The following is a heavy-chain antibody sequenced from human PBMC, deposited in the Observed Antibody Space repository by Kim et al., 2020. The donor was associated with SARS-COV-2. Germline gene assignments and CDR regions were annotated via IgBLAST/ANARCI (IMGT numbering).Heavy chain of an antibody. CDR1: GGSISSGGYY. CDR2: IYYSGST. D-gene: IGHD3-3*01. J-gene: IGHJ3*02. CDR3: ARAGRRRITIVGVVGAFDI. V-gene: IGHV4-31*03. Sequence: SETLSLTCTVSGGSISSGGYYWSWIRQHPGKGLEWIGYIYYSGSTYYNPSLKSRVTISVDTSKNQFSLKLSSVTAAATAVYYCARAGRRRITIVGVVGAFDIWGQGTMVTVSS.